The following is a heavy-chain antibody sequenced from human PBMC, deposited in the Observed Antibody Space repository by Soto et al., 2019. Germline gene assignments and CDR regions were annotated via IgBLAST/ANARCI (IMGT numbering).Heavy chain of an antibody. V-gene: IGHV4-30-4*01. CDR1: GGSISSGDYY. D-gene: IGHD1-1*01. CDR3: ARDYGNDYYYGMDV. J-gene: IGHJ6*02. CDR2: IYYSGST. Sequence: SETLSLTCTVSGGSISSGDYYWSWIRQPPGKGLEWIGYIYYSGSTYYNPSLKSRVTISVDTSKNQFSLKLSSVTAADTAVYYCARDYGNDYYYGMDVWGQGTKVTVSS.